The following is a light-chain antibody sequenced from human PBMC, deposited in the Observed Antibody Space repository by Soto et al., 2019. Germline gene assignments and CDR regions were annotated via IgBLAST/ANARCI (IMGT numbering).Light chain of an antibody. V-gene: IGKV3-20*01. CDR1: QSVSSSL. Sequence: EIGLTQSPGTLSLSPGERATLSCRASQSVSSSLLAWYQQKPGQAPRLLIYGASSRATGIPDRFSGSGSGTDFTLTIRRLEPADFAVYYCQQYGSSYTWTFGQGTKVDIK. CDR3: QQYGSSYTWT. J-gene: IGKJ1*01. CDR2: GAS.